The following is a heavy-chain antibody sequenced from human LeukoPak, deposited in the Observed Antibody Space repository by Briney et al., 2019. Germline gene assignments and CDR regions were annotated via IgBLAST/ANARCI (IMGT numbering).Heavy chain of an antibody. V-gene: IGHV3-11*01. Sequence: PGGSLRLSCAASGFTFSDYYMSWIRQAPGKGLEWVSYISSSGSTIYYADSVKGRFTISRDNSKNTLFLQMNSLRAEDTAVYYCAKDQRYYGSGSYLFDYWGQGTLVTVSS. CDR2: ISSSGSTI. D-gene: IGHD3-10*01. CDR3: AKDQRYYGSGSYLFDY. J-gene: IGHJ4*02. CDR1: GFTFSDYY.